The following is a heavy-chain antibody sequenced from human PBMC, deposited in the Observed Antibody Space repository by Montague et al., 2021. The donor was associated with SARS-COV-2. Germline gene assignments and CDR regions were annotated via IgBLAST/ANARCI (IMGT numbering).Heavy chain of an antibody. Sequence: SLRLSCAASGFTFSSYAMHWVRQAPGKGLEWVAVISYDGSNKYYADSVKGRFTISRDNPKNTLYLQMNSLRAEDTAVYYCARDEVTMVRGVTSFDYWGQGTLVTVSS. D-gene: IGHD3-10*01. CDR2: ISYDGSNK. J-gene: IGHJ4*02. CDR3: ARDEVTMVRGVTSFDY. CDR1: GFTFSSYA. V-gene: IGHV3-30-3*01.